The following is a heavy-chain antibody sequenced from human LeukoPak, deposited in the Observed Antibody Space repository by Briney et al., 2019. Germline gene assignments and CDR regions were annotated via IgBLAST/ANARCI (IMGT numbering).Heavy chain of an antibody. V-gene: IGHV4-34*01. CDR3: ARDNYCSGGSCYET. CDR2: INHSGST. Sequence: SETLSLTCAVYGGSFSGYYWSWIRQPPGKGLEWIGEINHSGSTNYNPSLKSRVTMSVDTSKNQFSLKLSSVTAADTAVYYCARDNYCSGGSCYETWGQGTLVTVSS. CDR1: GGSFSGYY. J-gene: IGHJ5*02. D-gene: IGHD2-15*01.